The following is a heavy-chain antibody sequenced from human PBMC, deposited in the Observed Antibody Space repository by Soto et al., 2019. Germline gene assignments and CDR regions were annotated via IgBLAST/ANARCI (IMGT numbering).Heavy chain of an antibody. J-gene: IGHJ6*02. CDR2: INPSGGST. CDR3: ARDPLSLMVYAIHNYYGMDV. Sequence: ASVKVSCKASGYTFTSYYMHWVRQAPGQGLEWMGIINPSGGSTSYAQKFQGRVTMTRDTSTSTVYMELSSLRSEDTAVYYCARDPLSLMVYAIHNYYGMDVWGQGTTVTVSS. CDR1: GYTFTSYY. D-gene: IGHD2-8*01. V-gene: IGHV1-46*01.